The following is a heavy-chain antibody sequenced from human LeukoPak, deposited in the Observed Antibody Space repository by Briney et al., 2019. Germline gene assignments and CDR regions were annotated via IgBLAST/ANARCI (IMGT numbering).Heavy chain of an antibody. V-gene: IGHV1-69*05. J-gene: IGHJ5*02. Sequence: SVMVSCKASGGTFSSYAISWVRQAPGQGLEWMGGIIPIFGTANYAQKFQGRVTITTDESTSTAYMELSSLRSEDTAVYYCAREEPGIAAAGSKGGSWFDPWGQGTLVTVSS. CDR2: IIPIFGTA. D-gene: IGHD6-13*01. CDR1: GGTFSSYA. CDR3: AREEPGIAAAGSKGGSWFDP.